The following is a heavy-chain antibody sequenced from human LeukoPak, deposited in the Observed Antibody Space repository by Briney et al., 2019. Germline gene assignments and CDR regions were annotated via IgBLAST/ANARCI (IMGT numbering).Heavy chain of an antibody. V-gene: IGHV5-51*01. J-gene: IGHJ4*02. D-gene: IGHD2-15*01. CDR3: ASEYCSGGNCYFDY. CDR2: IFPGDSDT. CDR1: EYSFATYL. Sequence: GESLKISGKGSEYSFATYLIGGGRQMPGQGLEWMGIIFPGDSDTRYSPSFQGQVTISADKSIGTAYLQWSSLKASDTAIYYCASEYCSGGNCYFDYWGQGTLVTVSS.